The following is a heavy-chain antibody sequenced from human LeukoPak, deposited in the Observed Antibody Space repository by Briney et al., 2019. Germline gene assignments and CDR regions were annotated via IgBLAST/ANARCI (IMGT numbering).Heavy chain of an antibody. D-gene: IGHD6-19*01. CDR3: ARDLDSSGWYGGGGY. J-gene: IGHJ4*02. CDR2: ISSSSSYI. Sequence: GGSLRLPCAASGFTFSSFSMNWVRQAPGKGLEWVSSISSSSSYIYYADSVKGRFTISRDNAKNSLYLQMNSLRAEDTAVYYCARDLDSSGWYGGGGYWGQGTLVTVSS. CDR1: GFTFSSFS. V-gene: IGHV3-21*01.